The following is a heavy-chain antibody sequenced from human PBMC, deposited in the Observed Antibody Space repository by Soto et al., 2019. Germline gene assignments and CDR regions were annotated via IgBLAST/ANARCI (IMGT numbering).Heavy chain of an antibody. CDR2: IIPIFGTA. CDR1: GGTFSSYA. V-gene: IGHV1-69*06. J-gene: IGHJ4*02. CDR3: AVDTAMVYYFDY. D-gene: IGHD5-18*01. Sequence: SVKVSCKASGGTFSSYAISWVRQAPGQGLEWMGGIIPIFGTANYAQKFQGRVTITADKSTSTAYMELSSLRSEDTAVYYCAVDTAMVYYFDYWGQGTVVTVSA.